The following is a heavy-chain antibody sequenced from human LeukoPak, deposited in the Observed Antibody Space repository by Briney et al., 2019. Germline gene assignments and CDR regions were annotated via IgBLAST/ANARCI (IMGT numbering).Heavy chain of an antibody. CDR2: IWYDGSNK. CDR3: AKDLFGLSSGWYFGYE. J-gene: IGHJ4*02. V-gene: IGHV3-33*06. CDR1: GFTFSSYG. D-gene: IGHD6-19*01. Sequence: PGRSLRLSCAASGFTFSSYGMHWVRQAPGKGLEWVAVIWYDGSNKYYADSVKGRFTISRDNSKNTLYLQMNSLRAEDTAVYYCAKDLFGLSSGWYFGYEWGQGTLVTVSS.